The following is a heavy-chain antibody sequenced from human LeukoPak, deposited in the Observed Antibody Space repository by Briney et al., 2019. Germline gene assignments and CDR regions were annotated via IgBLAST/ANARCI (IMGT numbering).Heavy chain of an antibody. CDR1: RGSLSSDY. Sequence: SETLSLTCTLSRGSLSSDYCSWVRQPAGKGLEWVGYIYYSGRHNYNPSLKSRVTISVDTTKNQFSLKLRSVTAADTAVDYCASSTVYDSLTGYLGDAFDIWGQGTMVTVSS. CDR3: ASSTVYDSLTGYLGDAFDI. V-gene: IGHV4-59*08. D-gene: IGHD3-9*01. CDR2: IYYSGRH. J-gene: IGHJ3*02.